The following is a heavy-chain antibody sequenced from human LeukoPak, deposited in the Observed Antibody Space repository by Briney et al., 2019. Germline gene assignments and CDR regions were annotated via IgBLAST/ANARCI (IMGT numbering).Heavy chain of an antibody. CDR1: GGSFSGYY. CDR2: INHSGST. CDR3: ARVKYGSGSYYSYRNNWFDP. D-gene: IGHD3-10*01. J-gene: IGHJ5*02. V-gene: IGHV4-34*01. Sequence: SETLSLTCAVYGGSFSGYYWSWLRQPPGRGLEWIREINHSGSTNYNPSLKSRVTISVDTSKNQFSLKLSSVTAADTAVYYCARVKYGSGSYYSYRNNWFDPWGQGTLVTVSS.